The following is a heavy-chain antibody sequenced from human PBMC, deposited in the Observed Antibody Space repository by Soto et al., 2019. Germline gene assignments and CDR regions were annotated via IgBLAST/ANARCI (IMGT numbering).Heavy chain of an antibody. V-gene: IGHV1-69*01. D-gene: IGHD2-2*01. J-gene: IGHJ5*02. Sequence: QVQLVQSGAEVKKPGSSVKVSCKASGGTFSSYAISWVRQAPGQGLEWMGGIIPIFGTANYAQKFQGRVTITADESTSTAYMELSSLRSEDTAVYYCARDQFAPSIVVVPDAGNWFDPWGQGTLVTVSS. CDR3: ARDQFAPSIVVVPDAGNWFDP. CDR1: GGTFSSYA. CDR2: IIPIFGTA.